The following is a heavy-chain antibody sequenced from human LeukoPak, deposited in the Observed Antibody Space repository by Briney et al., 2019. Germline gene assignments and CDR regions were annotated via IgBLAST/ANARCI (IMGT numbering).Heavy chain of an antibody. D-gene: IGHD6-13*01. CDR2: IYPGDSDT. V-gene: IGHV5-51*01. CDR1: GYSFTSYW. J-gene: IGHJ4*02. CDR3: ARSPGYSSSWYLL. Sequence: GESLKISCKGSGYSFTSYWIGWVRQMPGKGLEWMGIIYPGDSDTRYSPSLQGKVTISADKSISTAYLQWSGLKAADTAMYYCARSPGYSSSWYLLWGQGTLVTVSS.